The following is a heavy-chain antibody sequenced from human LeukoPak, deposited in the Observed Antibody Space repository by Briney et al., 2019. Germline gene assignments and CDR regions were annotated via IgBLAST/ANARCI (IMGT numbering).Heavy chain of an antibody. D-gene: IGHD3-22*01. Sequence: TGGSLRLSCAASGFTFSSYAMHWVRQAPGKGLEWVAVISYDGSNKYYADSVKGRFTISRDNSKNTLYLQMNSLRAEDTAVYYCAREVRYYYDSSGSPYYYYGMDVWGQGTTVTVSS. CDR1: GFTFSSYA. CDR3: AREVRYYYDSSGSPYYYYGMDV. V-gene: IGHV3-30-3*01. CDR2: ISYDGSNK. J-gene: IGHJ6*02.